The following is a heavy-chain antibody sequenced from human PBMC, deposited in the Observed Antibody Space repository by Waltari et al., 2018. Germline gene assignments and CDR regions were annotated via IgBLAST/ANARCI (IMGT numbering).Heavy chain of an antibody. CDR3: LHVWGSYRYNNYYYYMDV. J-gene: IGHJ6*03. CDR2: MNPNSGNT. CDR1: GYTFTSYD. D-gene: IGHD3-16*02. V-gene: IGHV1-8*01. Sequence: QVQLVQSGAEVKKPGASVKVSCKASGYTFTSYDINWVRQATGQGLEWMGWMNPNSGNTGYAQKFQGRVTMTRNTSISTAYMELSSLRSEDTAVYYCLHVWGSYRYNNYYYYMDVWGKGTTVTVSS.